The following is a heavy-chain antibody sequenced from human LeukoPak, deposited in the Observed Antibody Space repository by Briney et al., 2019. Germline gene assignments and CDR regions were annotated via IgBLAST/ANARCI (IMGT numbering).Heavy chain of an antibody. D-gene: IGHD3-22*01. CDR1: GFTFSSYA. Sequence: GGSLRLSCAASGFTFSSYAMSWVRQAPGKGLEWVSAISGSGGSTYYADSVKGRFTISRDNSKNTLYLQMNSLRAEDTVVYYCAKRYYYDSSGYSFQHWGQGTLVTVSS. CDR2: ISGSGGST. CDR3: AKRYYYDSSGYSFQH. J-gene: IGHJ1*01. V-gene: IGHV3-23*01.